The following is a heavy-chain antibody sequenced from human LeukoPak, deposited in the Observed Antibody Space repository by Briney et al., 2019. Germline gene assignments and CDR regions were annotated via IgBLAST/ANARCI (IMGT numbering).Heavy chain of an antibody. CDR3: AKDSKGGITIFGVVTLGAFDI. V-gene: IGHV3-23*01. CDR1: GFTFSSYA. J-gene: IGHJ3*02. CDR2: ISGSGGST. Sequence: GGSLRLSCAASGFTFSSYAMSWVRQAPGKGLEWVSAISGSGGSTYYADSVKGRFTISRDNSKNTLYPQMNSLRAEDTAVYYCAKDSKGGITIFGVVTLGAFDIWGQGTMVTVSS. D-gene: IGHD3-3*01.